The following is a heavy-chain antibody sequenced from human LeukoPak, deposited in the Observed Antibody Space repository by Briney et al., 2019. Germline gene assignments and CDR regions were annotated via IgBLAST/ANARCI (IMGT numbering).Heavy chain of an antibody. J-gene: IGHJ4*02. CDR2: INTNTGNP. V-gene: IGHV7-4-1*02. D-gene: IGHD3-22*01. CDR1: GYTFTNYA. CDR3: ARDPNHYYDSSGYYGDY. Sequence: ASVKVSCKASGYTFTNYAMNWVRQAPGQGLEWMGWINTNTGNPTYAQGFTGRFVFSLDTSVSTAYLQISSLKAEDTAVYYCARDPNHYYDSSGYYGDYWGQGTLVTVSS.